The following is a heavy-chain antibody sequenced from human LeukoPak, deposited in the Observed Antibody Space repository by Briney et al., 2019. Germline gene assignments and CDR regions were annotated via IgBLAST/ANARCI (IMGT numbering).Heavy chain of an antibody. Sequence: HSGRSLRLSCAASGFTFSNYGMHSVRQAPGKWLEWVAFIRYDGSNKYYADSVKGRFTISRDNSKNTLYLQMNSLRVEDTAVYYCAKGSSGWSIDYWGQGTLVTVSS. CDR1: GFTFSNYG. J-gene: IGHJ4*02. D-gene: IGHD6-19*01. V-gene: IGHV3-30*02. CDR2: IRYDGSNK. CDR3: AKGSSGWSIDY.